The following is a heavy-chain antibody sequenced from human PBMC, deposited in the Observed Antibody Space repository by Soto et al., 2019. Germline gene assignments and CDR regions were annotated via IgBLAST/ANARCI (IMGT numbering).Heavy chain of an antibody. D-gene: IGHD5-12*01. V-gene: IGHV3-21*01. J-gene: IGHJ6*02. CDR2: ISSSRSYI. CDR3: ASTRRDGYNNYYYYYGMDV. CDR1: GFTFSSYN. Sequence: PGGSLRLSCAASGFTFSSYNMNWVRQAPGKGLEWVSSISSSRSYIYYADSVKGRFTVSRDNAKNSLYLQMNSLRAEDTAVYYWASTRRDGYNNYYYYYGMDVWGQGTTVTVSS.